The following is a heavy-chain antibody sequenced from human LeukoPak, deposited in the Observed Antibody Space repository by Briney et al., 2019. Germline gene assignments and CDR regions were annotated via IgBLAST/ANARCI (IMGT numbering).Heavy chain of an antibody. CDR3: AKPGYFTGSGSYYFDC. V-gene: IGHV3-23*01. CDR2: IRGSGEST. J-gene: IGHJ4*02. Sequence: GGSLRLFCAASGFTFSSYAMNWVRQAPGKGLEWVSAIRGSGESTFYAHSVKGRFTISGDNAKNTLYLQLDSLRAEDTAVYYCAKPGYFTGSGSYYFDCWGQGTLVTVSS. CDR1: GFTFSSYA. D-gene: IGHD3-10*01.